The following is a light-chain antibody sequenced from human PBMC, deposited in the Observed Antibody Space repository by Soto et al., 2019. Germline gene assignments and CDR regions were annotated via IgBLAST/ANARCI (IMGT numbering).Light chain of an antibody. Sequence: DIQMTQSPSSLSASVGDRVTITCRASQSISINLNWYQQRPGKAPKLMIYDASSLQSGVSSRFSGSGSGTDFTLTISDLHPEDFATYYCQQSYTTLFTFGPGTKVDIK. CDR2: DAS. V-gene: IGKV1-39*01. CDR1: QSISIN. J-gene: IGKJ3*01. CDR3: QQSYTTLFT.